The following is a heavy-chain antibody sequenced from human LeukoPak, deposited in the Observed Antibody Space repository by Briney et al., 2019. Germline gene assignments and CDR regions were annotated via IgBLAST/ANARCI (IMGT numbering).Heavy chain of an antibody. V-gene: IGHV3-48*02. CDR3: ARDQHSGAYTFDY. D-gene: IGHD1-26*01. CDR1: GFAFSSFS. J-gene: IGHJ4*02. Sequence: PGGSLRLSCAASGFAFSSFSMNWVRQAPGKGLEWVSYISGSSSTIYYADSVKGRFTISRDSAKNSLYLQMNSLRDEDTAVYYCARDQHSGAYTFDYWGQGTLVTVSS. CDR2: ISGSSSTI.